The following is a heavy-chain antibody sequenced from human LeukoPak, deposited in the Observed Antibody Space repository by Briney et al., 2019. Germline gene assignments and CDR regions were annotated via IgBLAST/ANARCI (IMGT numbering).Heavy chain of an antibody. CDR2: ISTTSSRT. CDR1: GFSFSTYS. V-gene: IGHV3-48*02. Sequence: KPGGSLILSCAASGFSFSTYSMTWVRQAPGKGLEWISWISTTSSRTFYADSVKGRFTISRDNAKNALYLQMNSLRDEDTAVYYCARDCGGSAWPLFDYWGQGSLVTVSS. J-gene: IGHJ4*02. CDR3: ARDCGGSAWPLFDY. D-gene: IGHD6-19*01.